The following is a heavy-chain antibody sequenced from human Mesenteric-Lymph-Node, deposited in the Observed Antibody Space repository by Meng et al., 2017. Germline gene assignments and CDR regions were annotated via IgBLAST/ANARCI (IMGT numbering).Heavy chain of an antibody. Sequence: LAPAGRLVKPGRSLSLSCAASGFTFSDYYMSWIRRAPGKGLAWVSYISSIGSTIYYADSVKGRFTISRDNAKTSLYLQMNSLRAEDTAVDYCARAQDFLDSSGYYIDCWGQGTLVTVS. D-gene: IGHD3-22*01. V-gene: IGHV3-11*01. CDR3: ARAQDFLDSSGYYIDC. CDR1: GFTFSDYY. J-gene: IGHJ4*02. CDR2: ISSIGSTI.